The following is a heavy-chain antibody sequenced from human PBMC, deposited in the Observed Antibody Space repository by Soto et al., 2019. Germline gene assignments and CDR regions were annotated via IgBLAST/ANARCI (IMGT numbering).Heavy chain of an antibody. CDR3: AKDHLGSSGWYIDAFDI. J-gene: IGHJ3*02. CDR2: ISGSGGST. Sequence: GGSLRLSCAASGFTFSSYAMSWVRQAPGKGLEWVSAISGSGGSTYYADSVKGRFTISRDNSKNTLYLQMNSLRAEDTAVYYYAKDHLGSSGWYIDAFDIRGQGTMVTV. CDR1: GFTFSSYA. V-gene: IGHV3-23*01. D-gene: IGHD6-19*01.